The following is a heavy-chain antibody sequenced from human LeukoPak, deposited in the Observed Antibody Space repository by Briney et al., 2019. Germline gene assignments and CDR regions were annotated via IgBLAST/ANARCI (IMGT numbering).Heavy chain of an antibody. CDR3: ANTPRDIVVVPAAALWFDP. V-gene: IGHV3-30-3*01. CDR1: GFIFSSSS. CDR2: ISSDGNNI. D-gene: IGHD2-2*01. Sequence: GGSLRLSCAASGFIFSSSSMQWVRQAPGKGLDWVVAISSDGNNIQYADSVKGRFTISRDNSKNTLYLQMNSLRAEDTAVYYCANTPRDIVVVPAAALWFDPWGQGTLVTVSS. J-gene: IGHJ5*02.